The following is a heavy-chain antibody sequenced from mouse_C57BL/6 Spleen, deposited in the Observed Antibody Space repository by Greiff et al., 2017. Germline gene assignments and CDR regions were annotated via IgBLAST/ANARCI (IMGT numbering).Heavy chain of an antibody. Sequence: VQLQQPGTELVKPEASVKLSCKASGYTFTSYWMHWVKQRPGQGLEWIGNINPSNGGTNYNEKFKSKATLTVDKSSSTAYMQLSSLTSEDSAVYCCARKGLRSDFDYWGQGTTLTVSS. V-gene: IGHV1-53*01. J-gene: IGHJ2*01. D-gene: IGHD1-1*01. CDR2: INPSNGGT. CDR3: ARKGLRSDFDY. CDR1: GYTFTSYW.